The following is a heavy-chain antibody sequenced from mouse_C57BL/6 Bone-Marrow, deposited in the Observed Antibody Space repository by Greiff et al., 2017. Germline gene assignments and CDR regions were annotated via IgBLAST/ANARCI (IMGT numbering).Heavy chain of an antibody. CDR3: ARSPHDYDYDPWFAY. J-gene: IGHJ3*01. CDR1: GYTFTSYW. CDR2: IHPNSGST. D-gene: IGHD2-4*01. Sequence: QVQLQQPGAELVKPGASVKLSCKASGYTFTSYWMHWVKQRPGQGLEWIGMIHPNSGSTNYNEKFKSKATLTVDKSSSTAYMPLSSLPSEDSAVYECARSPHDYDYDPWFAYWGQGTLVTVSA. V-gene: IGHV1-64*01.